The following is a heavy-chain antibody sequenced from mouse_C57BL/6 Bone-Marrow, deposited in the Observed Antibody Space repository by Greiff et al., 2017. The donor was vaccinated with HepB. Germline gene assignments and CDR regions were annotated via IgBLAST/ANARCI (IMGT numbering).Heavy chain of an antibody. J-gene: IGHJ1*03. CDR1: GFTFSDYY. Sequence: EVKLVESGGGLVQPGGSLKLSCAASGFTFSDYYMYWVRQTPEKRLEWVAYISNGGGSTYYPDTVKGRFTISRDNAKNTLYLQMRRLKSEDTAMYYCAREGVLCYWDTDVWGTETTVTASS. D-gene: IGHD1-1*02. CDR3: AREGVLCYWDTDV. V-gene: IGHV5-12*01. CDR2: ISNGGGST.